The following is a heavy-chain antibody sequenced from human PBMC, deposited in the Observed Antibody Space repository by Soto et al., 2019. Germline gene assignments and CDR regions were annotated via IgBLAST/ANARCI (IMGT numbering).Heavy chain of an antibody. CDR1: GGSISSGGYY. J-gene: IGHJ4*02. CDR3: ARGMAEEQIFYYFDY. V-gene: IGHV4-31*03. CDR2: IYYSGST. Sequence: SETLSLTCTVSGGSISSGGYYWSWIRQHPGKGLEWIGYIYYSGSTYYNPSLKSRVTISVDTSKNQFSLKLSSVTAADTAVYYCARGMAEEQIFYYFDYWGQGALVTVSS. D-gene: IGHD3-9*01.